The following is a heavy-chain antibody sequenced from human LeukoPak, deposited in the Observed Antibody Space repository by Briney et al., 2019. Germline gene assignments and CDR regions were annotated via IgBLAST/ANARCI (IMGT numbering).Heavy chain of an antibody. CDR1: GGSISSGSYY. D-gene: IGHD2-2*01. CDR2: IYTSGST. V-gene: IGHV4-61*02. Sequence: SQTLSLTCTASGGSISSGSYYWSWIRQPAGKGLEWIGRIYTSGSTNYNPSLKSRVTISVDTSKNQFSLKLSSVTAADTAVYYCARAPSMPRFDPWGQGTLVTVSS. CDR3: ARAPSMPRFDP. J-gene: IGHJ5*02.